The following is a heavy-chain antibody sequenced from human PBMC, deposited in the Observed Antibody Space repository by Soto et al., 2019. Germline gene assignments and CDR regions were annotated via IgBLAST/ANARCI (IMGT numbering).Heavy chain of an antibody. CDR3: ARVAAGAAARGGYYYGMDV. J-gene: IGHJ6*02. Sequence: SETLSLTCTVSGGSISSYYCSWIRQPAGKGLEWIGRIYTSGSTNYNPSLKSRVTMSVDTSKNQFSLKLSSVTAADTAVYYCARVAAGAAARGGYYYGMDVWGQGTTVTVSS. CDR2: IYTSGST. V-gene: IGHV4-4*07. CDR1: GGSISSYY. D-gene: IGHD6-13*01.